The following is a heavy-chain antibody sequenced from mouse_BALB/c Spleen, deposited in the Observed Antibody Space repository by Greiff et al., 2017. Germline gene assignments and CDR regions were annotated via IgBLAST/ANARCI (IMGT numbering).Heavy chain of an antibody. Sequence: EVQGVESGGGLVQPGGSLKLSCAASGFTFSSFGMHWVRQAPEKGLEWVAYISSGSSTIYYADTVKGRFTISRDNPKNTLFLQMTSLRSEDTAMYYCAREDPTHWYFDVWGAGTTVTVSA. V-gene: IGHV5-17*02. CDR3: AREDPTHWYFDV. J-gene: IGHJ1*01. CDR1: GFTFSSFG. CDR2: ISSGSSTI. D-gene: IGHD2-10*01.